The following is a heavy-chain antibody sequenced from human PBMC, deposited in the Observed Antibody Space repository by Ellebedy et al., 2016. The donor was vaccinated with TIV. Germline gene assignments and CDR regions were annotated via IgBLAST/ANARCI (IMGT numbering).Heavy chain of an antibody. Sequence: MPSETLSLTCAVSGGSISSSDWWSWVRQPPGKGLEWIGEIYHSGSTNYNPSLKSRVTISVDRSKNQFSLKLSSVTAADTAVYYCARDEGGSGSLSYWGQGTLVTVSS. CDR3: ARDEGGSGSLSY. CDR1: GGSISSSDW. J-gene: IGHJ4*02. D-gene: IGHD3-10*01. V-gene: IGHV4-4*02. CDR2: IYHSGST.